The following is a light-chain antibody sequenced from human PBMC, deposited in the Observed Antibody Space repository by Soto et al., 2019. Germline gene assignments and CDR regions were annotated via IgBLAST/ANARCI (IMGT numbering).Light chain of an antibody. CDR1: SSDVGGYNY. J-gene: IGLJ3*02. Sequence: QSALTQPRSVSGSPGQSVTISCTGTSSDVGGYNYVSWYQQHPGKAPKLMIYDVSKRPSGVPDRFSGSKSGNTASLTISGLQAEDEAAYDCCSYAGSYTWVFGGGTKVTVL. CDR3: CSYAGSYTWV. CDR2: DVS. V-gene: IGLV2-11*01.